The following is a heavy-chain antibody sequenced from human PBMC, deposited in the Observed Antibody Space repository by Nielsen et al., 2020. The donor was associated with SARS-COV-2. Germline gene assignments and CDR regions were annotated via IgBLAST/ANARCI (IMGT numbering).Heavy chain of an antibody. D-gene: IGHD2-15*01. CDR1: GFTFSSYG. J-gene: IGHJ4*02. Sequence: GESLKISCAASGFTFSSYGMHWVRQAPGKGLEWVAVISYDGSNKYYADSVKGRFTISRDNSKNTLYLQMNSLRAEDTAVYYCARFARLLPDYWGQGILVTVSS. V-gene: IGHV3-30*03. CDR3: ARFARLLPDY. CDR2: ISYDGSNK.